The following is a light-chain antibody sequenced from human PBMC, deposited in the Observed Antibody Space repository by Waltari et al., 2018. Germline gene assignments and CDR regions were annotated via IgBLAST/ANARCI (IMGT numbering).Light chain of an antibody. CDR1: QSVSRF. CDR2: EAS. CDR3: QKYGTLPAT. V-gene: IGKV3-20*01. Sequence: PGERATLSCRASQSVSRFLAWYQQKPGQAPRLLIYEASSRATDIPDRFSGSGSGTDFSLTISRLEPEDFAVYYCQKYGTLPATFGQGTKVEIK. J-gene: IGKJ1*01.